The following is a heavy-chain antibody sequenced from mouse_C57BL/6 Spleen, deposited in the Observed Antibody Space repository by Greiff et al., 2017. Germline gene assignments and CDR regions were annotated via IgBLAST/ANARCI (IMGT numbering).Heavy chain of an antibody. CDR1: GFNIKDDY. J-gene: IGHJ3*01. CDR2: IDPENGDT. V-gene: IGHV14-4*01. CDR3: TTAYYYGSSGFAY. D-gene: IGHD1-1*01. Sequence: VHVKQSGAELVRPGASVKLSCTASGFNIKDDYMHWVKQRPEQGLEWIGWIDPENGDTEYASKFQGKATITADTSSNTAYLQLSSLTSEVTAVYYCTTAYYYGSSGFAYWGQGTLVTVSA.